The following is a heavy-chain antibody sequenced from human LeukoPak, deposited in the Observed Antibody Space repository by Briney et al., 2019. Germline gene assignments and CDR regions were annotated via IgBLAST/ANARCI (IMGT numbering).Heavy chain of an antibody. J-gene: IGHJ4*02. CDR2: INSDGSST. CDR3: ARVPLGSGWFHY. V-gene: IGHV3-74*01. D-gene: IGHD6-19*01. Sequence: GGPLRLSCAASGFTFSSYWMHWVRQAPGKGLVWVSRINSDGSSTSYADSVKGRFTISRDNAKNTLYLQMNSLRAEDTAVYYCARVPLGSGWFHYWGQGTLVTVSS. CDR1: GFTFSSYW.